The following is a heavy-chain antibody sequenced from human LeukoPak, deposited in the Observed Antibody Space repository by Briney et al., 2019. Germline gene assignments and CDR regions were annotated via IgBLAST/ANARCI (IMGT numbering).Heavy chain of an antibody. V-gene: IGHV1-3*02. Sequence: ASVKVSCKASGYTFTSYAMHWVRQAPGQRLEWMGWSNAGNGNTKYSQEFQGRVTITRDTSASTAYMELSRLRSDDTAVYYCARGHSRDIVVVPAAISHYWGQGTLVTVSS. CDR2: SNAGNGNT. CDR1: GYTFTSYA. J-gene: IGHJ4*02. D-gene: IGHD2-2*02. CDR3: ARGHSRDIVVVPAAISHY.